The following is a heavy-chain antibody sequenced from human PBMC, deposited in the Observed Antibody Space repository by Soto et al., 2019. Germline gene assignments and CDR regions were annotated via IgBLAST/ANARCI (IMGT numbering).Heavy chain of an antibody. V-gene: IGHV1-3*01. J-gene: IGHJ4*02. D-gene: IGHD6-6*01. CDR1: GDTFTAYG. Sequence: QVQLVQSGAEVKEPGASVKVSCKASGDTFTAYGFHWVRQAPGHRLEWMGWINAGNGDTKYSQKFQDRVTITRDTSASIAYMEMSSLRSEDTTVYYCARDVSSSIDCWGQGTQVTVSS. CDR3: ARDVSSSIDC. CDR2: INAGNGDT.